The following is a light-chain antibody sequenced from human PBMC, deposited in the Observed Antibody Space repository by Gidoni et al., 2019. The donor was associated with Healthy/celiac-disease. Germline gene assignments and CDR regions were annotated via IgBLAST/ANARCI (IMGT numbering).Light chain of an antibody. CDR1: QGVSSSY. CDR2: DAS. CDR3: QQYGSSPPFT. V-gene: IGKV3D-20*01. J-gene: IGKJ3*01. Sequence: EIVFTPSPATLSLSPGVRATLSCGARQGVSSSYLPWYQQKPGLAPRLLIYDASSRATGIPDRFSGSGSGTDFTLTISRLEPEDFAVYYCQQYGSSPPFTFGPGTKVDIK.